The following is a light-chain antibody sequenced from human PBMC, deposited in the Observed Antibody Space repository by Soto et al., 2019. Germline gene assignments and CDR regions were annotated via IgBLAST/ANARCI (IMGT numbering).Light chain of an antibody. CDR2: DDS. CDR3: QVWDTNSDHYV. CDR1: NIGSQS. V-gene: IGLV3-21*02. Sequence: SYELTQPPSVSVAPGPRARITGGGTNIGSQSVHWYQQKPGQAPVLVVYDDSDRPSGIPERISGSNSGNTATLTISRVEAGDEADYYCQVWDTNSDHYVFGTGTKLTVL. J-gene: IGLJ1*01.